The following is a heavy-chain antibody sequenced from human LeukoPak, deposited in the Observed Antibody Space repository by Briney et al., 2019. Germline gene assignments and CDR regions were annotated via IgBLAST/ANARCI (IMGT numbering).Heavy chain of an antibody. CDR1: GVTFSSYT. D-gene: IGHD6-19*01. Sequence: SVNVSCKASGVTFSSYTISWVRQAPGQGLEWMGGIIPIFGTANYAQKFHGRVTITADESTSTAYMELSSLRSEDTAVYYCARAVAGTVYVAFDIWGQGTMVTVSS. V-gene: IGHV1-69*01. J-gene: IGHJ3*02. CDR2: IIPIFGTA. CDR3: ARAVAGTVYVAFDI.